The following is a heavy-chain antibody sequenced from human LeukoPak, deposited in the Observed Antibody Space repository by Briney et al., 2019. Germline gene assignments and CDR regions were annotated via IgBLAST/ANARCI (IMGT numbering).Heavy chain of an antibody. V-gene: IGHV4-39*07. Sequence: PSETLSLTCTVSGGSISGSSYYWGWIRQPPGKGLEWIGSIYYSGSTYYNPSLKSRVTISVDTSKNQFSLKLNSVTAADTAIYYCARENPSGYYNRPIDYWGQGTLVTVSS. J-gene: IGHJ4*02. CDR3: ARENPSGYYNRPIDY. CDR2: IYYSGST. CDR1: GGSISGSSYY. D-gene: IGHD3-22*01.